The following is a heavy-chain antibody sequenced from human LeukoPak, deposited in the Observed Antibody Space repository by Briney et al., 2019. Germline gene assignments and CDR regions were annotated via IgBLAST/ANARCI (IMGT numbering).Heavy chain of an antibody. D-gene: IGHD3-9*01. V-gene: IGHV3-23*01. CDR2: ISGSGGST. CDR3: AKEHYDILTGYYNGFPY. Sequence: GGSLRLSCAASGFTFSSYAMSWVRQAPGKGLEWVSAISGSGGSTYYADSVKGRFTISRDNSKNTLYLQMNSLRAEDTAVYYCAKEHYDILTGYYNGFPYWGQGTLVTVSS. J-gene: IGHJ4*02. CDR1: GFTFSSYA.